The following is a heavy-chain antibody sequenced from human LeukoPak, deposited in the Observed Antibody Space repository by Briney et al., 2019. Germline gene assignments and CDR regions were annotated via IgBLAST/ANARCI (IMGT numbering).Heavy chain of an antibody. CDR3: ARADGNYYDSSGYYKLYHDAFDI. CDR1: XXSXTSDY. CDR2: IFTSGSN. D-gene: IGHD3-22*01. V-gene: IGHV4-4*07. J-gene: IGHJ3*02. Sequence: ASETLSLTCTVSXXSXTSDYWSWIRQPAGKGLEWIGRIFTSGSNTYNPSLKSRVTISVDTSKNQFSLKLSSVTAADTAVYYCARADGNYYDSSGYYKLYHDAFDIWGQGTMVTVSS.